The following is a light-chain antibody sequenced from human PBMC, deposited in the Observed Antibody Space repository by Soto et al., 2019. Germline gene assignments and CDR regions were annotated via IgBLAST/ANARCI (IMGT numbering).Light chain of an antibody. V-gene: IGKV3-15*01. CDR1: QSVSSN. J-gene: IGKJ1*01. Sequence: TVLTQSPGTLSLPPVERATLSCRSSQSVSSNLAWYQQKPGQAPRPLLYGVSTRATDIPAPSSGSGSGTEFTLTITSLHSQDFAVYYCQQHHNWPPPWTFGQGTKVDIK. CDR3: QQHHNWPPPWT. CDR2: GVS.